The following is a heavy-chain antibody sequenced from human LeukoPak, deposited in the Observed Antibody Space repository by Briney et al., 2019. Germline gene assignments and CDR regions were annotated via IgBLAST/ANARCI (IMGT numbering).Heavy chain of an antibody. CDR1: GFTFSSYW. J-gene: IGHJ4*02. V-gene: IGHV3-7*01. D-gene: IGHD2-15*01. CDR3: ALLFTDSLGYCSGGSCYPFDY. CDR2: IKQDGSEK. Sequence: GGSLRLSCAASGFTFSSYWMSWVRQAPGKGLEWVANIKQDGSEKYYVDSVKGRFTISRDNAKNSLYLQMNSLRAEDTAVYYCALLFTDSLGYCSGGSCYPFDYWGQGTLVTVSS.